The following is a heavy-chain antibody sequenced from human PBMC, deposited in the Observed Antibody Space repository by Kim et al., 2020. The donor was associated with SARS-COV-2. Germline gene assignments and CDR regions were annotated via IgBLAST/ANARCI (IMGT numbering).Heavy chain of an antibody. Sequence: ASVKVSCKASGYTFTSYGISWVRQAPGQGLEWMGWISAYNGNTNYAQKLQGRVTMTTDTSTSTAYMELRSLRSDDTAVYYCAREPAAILVYYGMDVWGQGTTVTVSS. CDR3: AREPAAILVYYGMDV. V-gene: IGHV1-18*04. CDR2: ISAYNGNT. J-gene: IGHJ6*02. CDR1: GYTFTSYG. D-gene: IGHD2-2*02.